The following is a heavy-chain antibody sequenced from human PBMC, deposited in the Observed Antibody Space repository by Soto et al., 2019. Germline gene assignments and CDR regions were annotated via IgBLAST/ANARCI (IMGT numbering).Heavy chain of an antibody. Sequence: PVEVSCKASGGTFSSYAISWVRQAPGQGLEWMGGIIPIFGTANYAQKFQGRVTITADESTSTAYMELSSLRSEDTAVYYCARDVYSSPRDYYYGMDVWGQGTTVTVSS. CDR2: IIPIFGTA. CDR3: ARDVYSSPRDYYYGMDV. J-gene: IGHJ6*02. V-gene: IGHV1-69*13. D-gene: IGHD6-13*01. CDR1: GGTFSSYA.